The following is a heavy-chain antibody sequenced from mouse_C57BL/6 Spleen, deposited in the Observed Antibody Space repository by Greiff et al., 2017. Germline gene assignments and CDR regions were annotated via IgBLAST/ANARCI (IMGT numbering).Heavy chain of an antibody. J-gene: IGHJ3*01. Sequence: QVQLKQSGAELARPGASVKLSCKASGYTFTSYSMHWVKQRPGQGLEWIGFINPSSGYTKYNQKFKDKATLTEDKSSSTAYMQLSSLTSEDSAVXYCANDLFAYWGQGTLVTVSA. V-gene: IGHV1-4*01. CDR1: GYTFTSYS. CDR2: INPSSGYT. D-gene: IGHD2-3*01. CDR3: ANDLFAY.